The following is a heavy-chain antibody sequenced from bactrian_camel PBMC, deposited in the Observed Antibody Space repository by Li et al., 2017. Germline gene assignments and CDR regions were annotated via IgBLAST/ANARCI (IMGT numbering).Heavy chain of an antibody. CDR2: IDSDGTT. CDR1: GDTSSAGC. Sequence: QVQLVESGGGSVQFGGSLTISCALSGDTSSAGCLAWFRQAPGKEREGVASIDSDGTTSYADTVRGRFTISRNLPENALYLQMNSLKPEDTARYYCAASYPCARGRALRLLGPEYGGQGTQVTV. CDR3: AASYPCARGRALRLLGPEY. D-gene: IGHD2*01. J-gene: IGHJ4*01. V-gene: IGHV3S53*01.